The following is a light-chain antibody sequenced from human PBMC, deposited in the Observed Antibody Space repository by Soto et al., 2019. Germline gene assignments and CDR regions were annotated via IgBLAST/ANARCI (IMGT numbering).Light chain of an antibody. J-gene: IGKJ3*01. CDR1: QSVSGSY. CDR2: AAS. CDR3: QQYGSSPRIT. Sequence: EVVMRPSPATLSLSPGERATLSCRASQSVSGSYLAWYQHKPGQAPRLLIYAASSGATGIPDRFSGSVSGTDFTLTISRLEPEDFAVYYCQQYGSSPRITFGPGTKVDIK. V-gene: IGKV3-20*01.